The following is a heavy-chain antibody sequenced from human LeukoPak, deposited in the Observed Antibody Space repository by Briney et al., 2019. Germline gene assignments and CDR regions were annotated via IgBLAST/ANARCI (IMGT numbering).Heavy chain of an antibody. V-gene: IGHV4-61*01. CDR3: ARGNDSSGYYLRAFDI. CDR1: GGSVSSGSYY. J-gene: IGHJ3*02. D-gene: IGHD3-22*01. CDR2: IYYSGST. Sequence: SETLSLTCTVSGGSVSSGSYYWSWIRQPPGKGLEWIGYIYYSGSTYYNPSLKSRVTISVDTSKNQFSLKLSSVTAADTAVYYCARGNDSSGYYLRAFDIWGQGTMVTVSS.